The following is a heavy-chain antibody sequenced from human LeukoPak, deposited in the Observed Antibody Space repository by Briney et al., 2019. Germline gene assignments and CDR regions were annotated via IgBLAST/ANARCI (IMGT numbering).Heavy chain of an antibody. Sequence: PSETLSRTCAVSGYSISSGYYWGWIRQPPGKGLGWIGSIYHSGSTYYNPSLKSRVTISVDTSKNQFSLKLSSVTAADTAVYYCVRLSFLGVAHPSYWGQGTLVTVSS. CDR2: IYHSGST. CDR1: GYSISSGYY. CDR3: VRLSFLGVAHPSY. J-gene: IGHJ4*02. V-gene: IGHV4-38-2*01. D-gene: IGHD3-3*01.